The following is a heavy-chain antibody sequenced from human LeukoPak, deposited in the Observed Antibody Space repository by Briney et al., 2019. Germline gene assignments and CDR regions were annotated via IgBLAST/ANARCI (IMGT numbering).Heavy chain of an antibody. D-gene: IGHD1-7*01. CDR3: ARDSGTTGEVKFDP. J-gene: IGHJ5*02. V-gene: IGHV4-4*07. CDR2: IYVTGST. Sequence: SETLSLTCTVSGASISSYYWSWIRQPAGKALEWIGRIYVTGSTTYNLSLESRVTMSLDTSKNHFSLKLRSVTAADTAVYYCARDSGTTGEVKFDPWGQGTLVTVSS. CDR1: GASISSYY.